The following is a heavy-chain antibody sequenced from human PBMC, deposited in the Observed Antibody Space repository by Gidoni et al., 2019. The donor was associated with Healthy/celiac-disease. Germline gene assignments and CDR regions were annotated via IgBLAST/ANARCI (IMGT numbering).Heavy chain of an antibody. CDR1: GPTFSTYA. Sequence: QLQLVQSGAEVKKPGSSVKLSCQSSGPTFSTYAISWVRQAPRHGLGWTGGIIAIFDTANYAQKCQGRVTMIPDESTSTAYMELLSLRYEDTAVYYCARGVVDIVATNLQFDYWGQGTLVTVSS. J-gene: IGHJ4*02. D-gene: IGHD5-12*01. V-gene: IGHV1-69*01. CDR2: IIAIFDTA. CDR3: ARGVVDIVATNLQFDY.